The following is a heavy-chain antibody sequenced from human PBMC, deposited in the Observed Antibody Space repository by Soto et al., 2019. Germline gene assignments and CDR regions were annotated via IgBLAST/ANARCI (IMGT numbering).Heavy chain of an antibody. J-gene: IGHJ4*02. V-gene: IGHV4-4*02. Sequence: SETLSLTCAVSGGSISSSNWWSWVRQPPGKGLEWIGEIYHSGSTNYNPSLKSRVTISVDKSKNQFSLKLSSVTAADTAVYYCARVIYYGDYHYYFDYWGQGTLVTVSS. CDR2: IYHSGST. D-gene: IGHD4-17*01. CDR1: GGSISSSNW. CDR3: ARVIYYGDYHYYFDY.